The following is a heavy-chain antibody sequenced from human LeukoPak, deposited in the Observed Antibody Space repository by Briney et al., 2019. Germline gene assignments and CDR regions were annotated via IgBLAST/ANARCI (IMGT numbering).Heavy chain of an antibody. V-gene: IGHV4-34*01. CDR1: GGSFSGYY. CDR3: ARCSAIQLWFYY. D-gene: IGHD5-18*01. Sequence: SETLSLTCAVYGGSFSGYYWSWIRQPPGKGLEWIGEINHSGSTNYNPSLKSRVTISVDTSKNQFSLKLSSVTAADTAVYYCARCSAIQLWFYYWGQGTLVTVSS. J-gene: IGHJ4*02. CDR2: INHSGST.